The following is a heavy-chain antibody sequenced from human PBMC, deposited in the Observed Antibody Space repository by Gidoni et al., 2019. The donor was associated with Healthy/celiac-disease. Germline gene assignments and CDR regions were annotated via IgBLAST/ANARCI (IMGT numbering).Heavy chain of an antibody. CDR2: IYHSGST. V-gene: IGHV4-4*02. J-gene: IGHJ4*02. CDR3: AREGRGYSYVQGWAYDY. CDR1: GGSISSSNW. Sequence: QVQLQASGPGLVKPSGTLSLTCAVSGGSISSSNWWSWVRQPPGKGLEWIGEIYHSGSTNYNPSLKSRVTISVDKSKNQFSLKLSSVTAADTAVYYCAREGRGYSYVQGWAYDYWGQGTLVTVSS. D-gene: IGHD5-18*01.